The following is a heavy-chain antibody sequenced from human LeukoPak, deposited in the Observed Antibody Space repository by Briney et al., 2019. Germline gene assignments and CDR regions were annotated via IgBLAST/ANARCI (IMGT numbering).Heavy chain of an antibody. CDR2: IYSGGST. CDR3: ARGEQWLVPFDY. D-gene: IGHD6-19*01. Sequence: GGSLRLSCAASGFAVSSNYMSWVRQAPGKGLEWVSVIYSGGSTYYADSVKGRFTISRDNSKNTLYLQMNSLRAEDTAVYYCARGEQWLVPFDYWGQGTLVTVSS. CDR1: GFAVSSNY. J-gene: IGHJ4*02. V-gene: IGHV3-53*01.